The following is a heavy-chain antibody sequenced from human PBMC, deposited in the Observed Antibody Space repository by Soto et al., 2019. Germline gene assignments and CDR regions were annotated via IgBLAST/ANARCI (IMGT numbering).Heavy chain of an antibody. D-gene: IGHD4-4*01. J-gene: IGHJ6*02. Sequence: PGGSLRLSCAASAITFGRYAMSWFRQAPGKWLEWVSAIIGSGGSTYYADSVKGRFAISRDNSKNIVYLQMNSLRAEDTAIYYLAGGRTVSTPQHHNCGLHVCGHGXTVTVYS. CDR1: AITFGRYA. CDR2: IIGSGGST. V-gene: IGHV3-23*01. CDR3: AGGRTVSTPQHHNCGLHV.